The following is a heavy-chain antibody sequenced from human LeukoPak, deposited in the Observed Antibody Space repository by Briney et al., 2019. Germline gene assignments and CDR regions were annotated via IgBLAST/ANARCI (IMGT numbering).Heavy chain of an antibody. J-gene: IGHJ6*02. CDR2: INHSGST. CDR1: GGSFSGYY. D-gene: IGHD4-17*01. CDR3: ARDGKRYGDYFQYYYYGMDV. V-gene: IGHV4-34*01. Sequence: SETLSLTCAVYGGSFSGYYWSWIRQPPGKGLEWIGEINHSGSTNYNPSLKSRVTISVDTSKNQFSLKLISVTAADTAVYYCARDGKRYGDYFQYYYYGMDVWGQGTTVTVSS.